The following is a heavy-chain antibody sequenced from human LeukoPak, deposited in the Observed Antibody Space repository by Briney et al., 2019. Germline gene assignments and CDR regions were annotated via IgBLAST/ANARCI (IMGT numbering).Heavy chain of an antibody. J-gene: IGHJ5*02. Sequence: GGSLRLSCAASGFTFSTYAMSWVRQAPGKGLEWVSVVSGTGGRTYYADSVKGRFTISGDNSKNTLYLQMNSLRAEDTALYYCVKASSSSPQYNWFDAWGQGTLVTVSS. CDR1: GFTFSTYA. D-gene: IGHD6-6*01. CDR2: VSGTGGRT. V-gene: IGHV3-23*01. CDR3: VKASSSSPQYNWFDA.